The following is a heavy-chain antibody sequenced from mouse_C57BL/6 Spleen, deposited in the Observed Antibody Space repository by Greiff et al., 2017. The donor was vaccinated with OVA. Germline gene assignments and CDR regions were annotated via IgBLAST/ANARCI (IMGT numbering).Heavy chain of an antibody. J-gene: IGHJ3*01. CDR2: INPSTGGT. Sequence: VQLQQSGPELVKPGASVKISCKASGYSFTGYYMNWVKQSPEKSLEWIGEINPSTGGTNYNQKFKAKATLTVDKSSSTAYMQLKSLTSEDSAVYYYASNYTPSWCAYWGQGTLVTVSA. D-gene: IGHD2-12*01. CDR3: ASNYTPSWCAY. V-gene: IGHV1-42*01. CDR1: GYSFTGYY.